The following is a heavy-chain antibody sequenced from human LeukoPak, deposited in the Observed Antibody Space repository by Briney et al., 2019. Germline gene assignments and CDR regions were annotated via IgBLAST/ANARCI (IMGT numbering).Heavy chain of an antibody. J-gene: IGHJ5*02. V-gene: IGHV4-59*01. CDR3: ARERAGSSWHEGWFDP. D-gene: IGHD6-13*01. Sequence: SETLSLTCTASGGSISSYYWSWIRQPPGKGLEWIGYIYCSGSTNYNPSLKSRVTISVDTSKNQFSLKLSSVTAADTAVYYCARERAGSSWHEGWFDPWGQGTLVTVSS. CDR2: IYCSGST. CDR1: GGSISSYY.